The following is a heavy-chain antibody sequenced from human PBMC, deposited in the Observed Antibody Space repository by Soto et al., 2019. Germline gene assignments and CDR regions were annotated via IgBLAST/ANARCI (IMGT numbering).Heavy chain of an antibody. CDR1: GYTFSSYA. CDR2: ISTYNGNT. Sequence: QVQLVQSGAEVKRPGASVKVSCEASGYTFSSYAISWVRQAPGHGLEWMGWISTYNGNTNYAQKFQGRVTMTTDTSTSTAYLELRSLRSDDTAVYYCARDRGYYDFWSGYSAFDSWGQGTLVTVSS. J-gene: IGHJ4*02. CDR3: ARDRGYYDFWSGYSAFDS. V-gene: IGHV1-18*01. D-gene: IGHD3-3*01.